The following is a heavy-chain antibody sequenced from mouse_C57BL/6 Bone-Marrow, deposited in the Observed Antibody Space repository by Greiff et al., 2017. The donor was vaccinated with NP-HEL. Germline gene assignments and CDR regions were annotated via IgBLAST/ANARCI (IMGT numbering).Heavy chain of an antibody. CDR2: IDPEPGGT. D-gene: IGHD1-1*01. CDR1: GYTFTDYE. J-gene: IGHJ1*03. Sequence: QVQLQQSGAELVRPGASVTLSCKASGYTFTDYEMHWVKQTPVHGLEWIGAIDPEPGGTAYNQKFKGKAILTADTSSSTAYMELRSLTSEDSAVYYCTRLFITTHWYFDVWGTGTTVTVSS. V-gene: IGHV1-15*01. CDR3: TRLFITTHWYFDV.